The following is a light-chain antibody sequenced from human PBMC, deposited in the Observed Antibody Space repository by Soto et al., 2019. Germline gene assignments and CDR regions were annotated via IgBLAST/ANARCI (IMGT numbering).Light chain of an antibody. CDR3: QQTYRPAWT. Sequence: SASRGDSNNIACRASQTISYYGNWYQQKPGKAAMLLIYSPSRLQSGVPSRFSGSGSGTDLTLTINSLQPEDFATCICQQTYRPAWTFGQGPKVDIK. CDR2: SPS. V-gene: IGKV1-39*01. CDR1: QTISYY. J-gene: IGKJ1*01.